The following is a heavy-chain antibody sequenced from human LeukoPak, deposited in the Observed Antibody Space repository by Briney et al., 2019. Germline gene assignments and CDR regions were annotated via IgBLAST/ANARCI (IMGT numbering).Heavy chain of an antibody. V-gene: IGHV1-69*06. Sequence: VASVKVSCKTSGGTFSNSGISWVRQAPGQGPEWMGGIIPVFGTPNYAQKFQGRLTITADRSTTTAYMELSSLTSDDTAVYYCARERLARFPYFDYWGQGTLVAVSS. CDR3: ARERLARFPYFDY. CDR2: IIPVFGTP. D-gene: IGHD3-3*01. CDR1: GGTFSNSG. J-gene: IGHJ4*02.